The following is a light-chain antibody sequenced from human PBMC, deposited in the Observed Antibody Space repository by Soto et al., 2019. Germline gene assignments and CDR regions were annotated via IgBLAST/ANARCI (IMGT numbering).Light chain of an antibody. CDR1: QAISSY. Sequence: DIQMTQSPSSLSASVGDGVTITCRASQAISSYLNWYQQKPGKAPKLLIYDASTLESDVPSRFSGSGSGTDFTLTISSLQPEDIATYYCQQNDNFPRTFGRGTKVEIK. CDR3: QQNDNFPRT. CDR2: DAS. V-gene: IGKV1-39*01. J-gene: IGKJ4*02.